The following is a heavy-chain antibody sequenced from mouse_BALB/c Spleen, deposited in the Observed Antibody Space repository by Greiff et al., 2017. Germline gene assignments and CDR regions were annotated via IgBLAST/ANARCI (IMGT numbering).Heavy chain of an antibody. V-gene: IGHV1-80*01. Sequence: QVHVKQSGAELVRPGSSVKISCKASGYAFSSYWMNWVKQRPGQGLEWIGQIYPGDGDTNYNGKFKGKATLTADKSSSTAYMQLSSLTSEDSAVYFCANDRTEAYWGQGTLVTVSA. D-gene: IGHD2-14*01. CDR1: GYAFSSYW. CDR2: IYPGDGDT. CDR3: ANDRTEAY. J-gene: IGHJ3*01.